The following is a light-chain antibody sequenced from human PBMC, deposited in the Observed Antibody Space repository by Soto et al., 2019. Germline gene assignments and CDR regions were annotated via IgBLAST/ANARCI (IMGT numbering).Light chain of an antibody. CDR3: VVHLGSGIWV. J-gene: IGLJ3*02. V-gene: IGLV2-8*01. CDR1: SSDVGGYKY. Sequence: QSALTQPPSASGSPGQSVTISCTGTSSDVGGYKYVSWYQQYPGKAPKLMIYAVNKRPSGVPDRFSGSKSGNTASLTVSGLQAEDEADYYCVVHLGSGIWVFGGGTKLTVL. CDR2: AVN.